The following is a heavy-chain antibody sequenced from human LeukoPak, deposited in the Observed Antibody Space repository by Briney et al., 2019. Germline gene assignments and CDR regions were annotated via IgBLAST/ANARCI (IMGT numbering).Heavy chain of an antibody. J-gene: IGHJ6*03. V-gene: IGHV1/OR15-1*04. CDR3: ARGPESLAYYYYYYMDV. Sequence: GASVKVSCKASGYIFTDYYMHWVRQAPGQELGWMGWINPNSGGTNYAQKLQGRVTMTTDTSTSTVYMELSSLRSEDTAVYYCARGPESLAYYYYYYMDVWGKGTTVTVSS. CDR1: GYIFTDYY. CDR2: INPNSGGT.